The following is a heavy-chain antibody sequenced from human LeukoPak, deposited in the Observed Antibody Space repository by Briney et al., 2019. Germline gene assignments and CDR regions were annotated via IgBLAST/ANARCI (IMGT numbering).Heavy chain of an antibody. D-gene: IGHD1-1*01. CDR1: GFTFRGYD. CDR2: IGTAGDT. CDR3: AKDGGTDDVYYFDY. J-gene: IGHJ4*02. Sequence: GGSLRLSCAASGFTFRGYDMHWVRQATGKGLEWVSAIGTAGDTYYTGSVKGRFTISRENAKNSLYLQMNSLRAEDTAIYYCAKDGGTDDVYYFDYWGQGTLVTVSS. V-gene: IGHV3-13*01.